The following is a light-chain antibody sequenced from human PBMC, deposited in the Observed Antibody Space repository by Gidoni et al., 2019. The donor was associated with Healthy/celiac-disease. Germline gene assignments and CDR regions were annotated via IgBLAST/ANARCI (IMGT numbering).Light chain of an antibody. Sequence: DIQMTQSPSSLSASVGDRVTITCRASQSISSYLNWYQQKPGKAPKLLIYAASSLQRGVPSRFSGSGAGTDFTITISSMQPEDFATYYCQQSYSTLPLTFGGGTKVESK. J-gene: IGKJ4*01. CDR1: QSISSY. V-gene: IGKV1-39*01. CDR2: AAS. CDR3: QQSYSTLPLT.